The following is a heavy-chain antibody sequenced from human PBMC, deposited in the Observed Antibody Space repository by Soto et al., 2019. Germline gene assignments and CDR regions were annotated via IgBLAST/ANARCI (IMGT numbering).Heavy chain of an antibody. CDR3: ARDTSCYDSAFVYYYGMDV. J-gene: IGHJ6*02. Sequence: EVQLVESGGGLVQPGGSLRLSCAASGFTFSSYSMNWVRQAPGKGLEWVSYISSSSSTIYYADSVKGRFTISRDNAKNSLYLQMNRLRDEDTAVYYCARDTSCYDSAFVYYYGMDVWGQGTTVTVSS. CDR2: ISSSSSTI. V-gene: IGHV3-48*02. D-gene: IGHD5-12*01. CDR1: GFTFSSYS.